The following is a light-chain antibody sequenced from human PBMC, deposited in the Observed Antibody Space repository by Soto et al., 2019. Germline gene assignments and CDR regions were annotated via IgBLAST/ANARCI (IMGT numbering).Light chain of an antibody. CDR3: TSYTSVTIVV. Sequence: QSALTQPASVSGSPGQSITISCTGSNNDIGGYNSVSWYQQHPDKAPKLLIFGVTNRPSGVSDRFSGSKSGNTASLTISALQAEDEADYYCTSYTSVTIVVFGGGTKPPS. J-gene: IGLJ2*01. CDR1: NNDIGGYNS. V-gene: IGLV2-14*01. CDR2: GVT.